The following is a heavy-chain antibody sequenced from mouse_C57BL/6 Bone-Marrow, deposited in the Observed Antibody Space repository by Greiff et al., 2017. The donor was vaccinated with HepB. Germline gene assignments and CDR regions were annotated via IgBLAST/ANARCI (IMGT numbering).Heavy chain of an antibody. D-gene: IGHD1-1*01. CDR3: ERDTRRNYGSSYGYWYFDV. Sequence: EVQLVESEGGLVQPGSSMKLSCTASGFTFSDYYMAWVRQVPGKGLEWVANINYDGSSTYYLDSLKSRFIISRDNAKNILYLQMSSLKSEDTATYYCERDTRRNYGSSYGYWYFDVWGTGTTVTVSS. V-gene: IGHV5-16*01. J-gene: IGHJ1*03. CDR2: INYDGSST. CDR1: GFTFSDYY.